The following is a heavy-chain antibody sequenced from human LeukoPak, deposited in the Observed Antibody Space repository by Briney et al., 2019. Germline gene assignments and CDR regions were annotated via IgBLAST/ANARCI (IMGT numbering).Heavy chain of an antibody. CDR3: ARGTDYYDSSGWLDP. CDR1: GGSFSGHY. D-gene: IGHD3-22*01. CDR2: IHHSGST. Sequence: PSETLSLTCAVYGGSFSGHYWSWIRQPPGRGLEWIGSIHHSGSTWYNPSLKSRVTISLDTSQTQISLRVTSVTAADTAVYYCARGTDYYDSSGWLDPWGQGTLVTVSS. J-gene: IGHJ5*02. V-gene: IGHV4-34*01.